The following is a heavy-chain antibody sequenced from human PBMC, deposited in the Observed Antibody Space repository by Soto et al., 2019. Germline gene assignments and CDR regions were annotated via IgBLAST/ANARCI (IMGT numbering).Heavy chain of an antibody. J-gene: IGHJ4*02. D-gene: IGHD3-16*01. CDR3: ARDPIGGGAPYYCDY. CDR1: GYTFTGDY. CDR2: INPNTGGT. V-gene: IGHV1-2*02. Sequence: QVHLVQSGAEVKKPGASVKVSCKASGYTFTGDYMHWVRQAPGQGLEWMGWINPNTGGTDYAQKFQGRVIMTGDTSISTAYMELSGLTSDDTAVYFCARDPIGGGAPYYCDYWGQGTLVTVSS.